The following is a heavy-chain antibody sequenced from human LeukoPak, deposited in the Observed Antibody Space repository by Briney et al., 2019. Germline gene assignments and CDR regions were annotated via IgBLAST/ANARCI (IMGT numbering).Heavy chain of an antibody. Sequence: GGSLRLSCAASGFTFSSYAMSWVRQAPGKGLEWVSAISGSGGSTYYADSVKGRFTISRDNSKNTLYLQMNSLRAEDTAVYYCARDSSSSWWPHDYWGQGTLVTVSS. D-gene: IGHD6-13*01. V-gene: IGHV3-23*01. CDR3: ARDSSSSWWPHDY. CDR2: ISGSGGST. CDR1: GFTFSSYA. J-gene: IGHJ4*02.